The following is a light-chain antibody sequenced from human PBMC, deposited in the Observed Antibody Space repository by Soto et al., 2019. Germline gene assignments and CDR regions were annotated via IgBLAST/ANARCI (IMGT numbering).Light chain of an antibody. V-gene: IGKV1-33*01. Sequence: DIQLTQSPSSLSASVGDRVTITCQASQDISDYLNWFQQIPGKVPKLLIYDASKLQTGVPSRFSGGGSGSDFTLTISSLQPEDVATYFCQQFDDLPFTFGPGTKVDLE. CDR2: DAS. CDR1: QDISDY. J-gene: IGKJ3*01. CDR3: QQFDDLPFT.